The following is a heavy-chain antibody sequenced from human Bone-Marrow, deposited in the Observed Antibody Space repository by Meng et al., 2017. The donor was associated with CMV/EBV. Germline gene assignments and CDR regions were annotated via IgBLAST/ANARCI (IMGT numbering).Heavy chain of an antibody. CDR2: LWSDGTTK. J-gene: IGHJ5*02. V-gene: IGHV3-33*01. CDR3: ARESIRLGSGFDP. D-gene: IGHD6-6*01. CDR1: GFTSSNFG. Sequence: CAASGFTSSNFGMHWVRQAPGKGLEWVATLWSDGTTKYYANSVKGRFAISRDTSKNALFLQMNSLRVDDTAVYYCARESIRLGSGFDPWGQGTLVTVSS.